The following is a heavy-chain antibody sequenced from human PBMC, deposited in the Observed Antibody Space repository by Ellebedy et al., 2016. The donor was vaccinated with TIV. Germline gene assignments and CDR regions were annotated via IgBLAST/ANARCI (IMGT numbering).Heavy chain of an antibody. V-gene: IGHV3-30-3*01. D-gene: IGHD3-3*01. CDR3: ATRDYDLWSGVSYYYYMDV. Sequence: GESLKISCAASGFTFSNYALHWVRQAPGKGLEWVALISYDGTNKYYADSVKGRFTISRDNSKSTLYLQMNSLRAEDTAVYYCATRDYDLWSGVSYYYYMDVWGKGTTVTVSS. CDR2: ISYDGTNK. CDR1: GFTFSNYA. J-gene: IGHJ6*03.